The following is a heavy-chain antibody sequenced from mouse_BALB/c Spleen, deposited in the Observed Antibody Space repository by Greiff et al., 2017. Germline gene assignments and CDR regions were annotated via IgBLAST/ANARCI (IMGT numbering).Heavy chain of an antibody. Sequence: VQLQQSGAVLARPGASVKMSCKASGYTFTSYWMHWVKQRPGQGLEWIGAIYPGNSDTSYNQKFKGKAKLTADTSTSTAYMELSSLTTEDSAVYDCTRYDGYDMYYAMDYWGQGTSVTVSS. CDR1: GYTFTSYW. J-gene: IGHJ4*01. CDR2: IYPGNSDT. D-gene: IGHD2-2*01. CDR3: TRYDGYDMYYAMDY. V-gene: IGHV1-5*01.